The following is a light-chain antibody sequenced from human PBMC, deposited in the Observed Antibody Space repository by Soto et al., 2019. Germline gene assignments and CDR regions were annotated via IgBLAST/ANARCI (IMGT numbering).Light chain of an antibody. V-gene: IGKV3-15*01. J-gene: IGKJ1*01. CDR2: GAT. CDR3: RQYNNWTRT. Sequence: IVRTQSPATLALSAGERGTLSCRASQSVVILLEWYPQTRGKAPRLXIHGATPRETGIPALFSGSGAGTGFTLTISSLQSEDVQVYDCRQYNNWTRTFGQGTKVDIK. CDR1: QSVVIL.